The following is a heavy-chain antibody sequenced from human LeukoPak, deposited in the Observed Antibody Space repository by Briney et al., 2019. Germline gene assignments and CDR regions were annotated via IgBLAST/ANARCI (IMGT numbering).Heavy chain of an antibody. CDR1: GFIFSNYG. CDR3: ANLPL. J-gene: IGHJ4*02. CDR2: ISYDGSNK. Sequence: PGRSLRLSCAASGFIFSNYGMHWVRQAPGKGLEWVAVISYDGSNKYYADSVKGRFTISRDNSKNTLYLQMNSLRPEDAAVYYCANLPLWGQGTLVTVSS. V-gene: IGHV3-30*18.